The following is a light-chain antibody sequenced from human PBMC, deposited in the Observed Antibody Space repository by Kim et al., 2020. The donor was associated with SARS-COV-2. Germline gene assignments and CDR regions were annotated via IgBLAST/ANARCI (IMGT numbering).Light chain of an antibody. CDR3: QPRSNWPPT. CDR2: DAS. J-gene: IGKJ5*01. V-gene: IGKV3-11*01. CDR1: QSVSSY. Sequence: EIVLTQSPATLSLSRGERATLSCRASQSVSSYLAWYQQKPGQAPRLLIYDASNRATVIPARFGGSGSGTDLTLIISSLEPEDFAVFYCQPRSNWPPTIGQGSKLEIK.